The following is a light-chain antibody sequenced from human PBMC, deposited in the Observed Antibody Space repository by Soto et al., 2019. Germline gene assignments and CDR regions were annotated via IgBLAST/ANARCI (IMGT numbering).Light chain of an antibody. V-gene: IGKV3-20*01. CDR3: QQYGDSPRT. Sequence: EIVLTQSQGTLSLSPCEGAALSGRASQSVTSSYLAWYQQKPGQAPRLLIYGASSRATAIPDRFSGSGSGTDFTLTISRLEPEDFAVYYCQQYGDSPRTFGQGTKVDIK. CDR2: GAS. CDR1: QSVTSSY. J-gene: IGKJ1*01.